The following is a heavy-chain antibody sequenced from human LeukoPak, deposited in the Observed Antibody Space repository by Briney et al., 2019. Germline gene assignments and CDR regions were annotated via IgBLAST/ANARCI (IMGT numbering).Heavy chain of an antibody. CDR2: INPNSGGT. V-gene: IGHV1-2*06. CDR1: GYTFTGYY. Sequence: ASVKVSCKASGYTFTGYYMHWVRQAPGQGLEWMGRINPNSGGTNYAQKFQGRVTMTRDTSISTAYMELSRLRYDDTAVYYCAREKQDSSSSVDYWGQGTLVTVSS. D-gene: IGHD6-6*01. J-gene: IGHJ4*02. CDR3: AREKQDSSSSVDY.